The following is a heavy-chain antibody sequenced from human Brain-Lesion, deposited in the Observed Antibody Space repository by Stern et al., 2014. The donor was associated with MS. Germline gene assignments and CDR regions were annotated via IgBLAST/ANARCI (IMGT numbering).Heavy chain of an antibody. CDR3: ATLSPGAGGNYYRHFDY. Sequence: QVQLVQSGAEVKKPGASVKVSCKASGYTLTVFSMHWVRQAPRKGLEWMGGFDPEEGETIYAPKFQGRVTRTEDTSTDTAYMELNRLRSEDTSVYYCATLSPGAGGNYYRHFDYWGQGTLVTVSS. CDR2: FDPEEGET. J-gene: IGHJ4*02. V-gene: IGHV1-24*01. D-gene: IGHD1-26*01. CDR1: GYTLTVFS.